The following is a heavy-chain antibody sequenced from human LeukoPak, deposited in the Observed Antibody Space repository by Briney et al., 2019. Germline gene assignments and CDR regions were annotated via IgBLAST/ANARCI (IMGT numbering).Heavy chain of an antibody. CDR3: ARGEDFERYYLAY. J-gene: IGHJ4*02. CDR2: IYYTGTT. D-gene: IGHD3-9*01. V-gene: IGHV4-59*01. CDR1: GGSISIYY. Sequence: AETLSLTCSVSGGSISIYYWTWIRQIPGKGLEWIGYIYYTGTTNYNPLFESRATISVDTSKNQFSLKLTSVTAADTAVYFCARGEDFERYYLAYWGQGTLVTVSS.